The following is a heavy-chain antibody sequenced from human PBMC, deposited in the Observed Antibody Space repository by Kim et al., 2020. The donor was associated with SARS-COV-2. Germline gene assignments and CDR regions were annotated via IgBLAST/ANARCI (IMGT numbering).Heavy chain of an antibody. Sequence: RVTISVDTSKNQFSLKLSSVTAADTAVYYCARGHIVVPAAIRGYYYGMDVWGQGTMVTVSS. J-gene: IGHJ6*02. V-gene: IGHV4-59*09. D-gene: IGHD2-2*01. CDR3: ARGHIVVPAAIRGYYYGMDV.